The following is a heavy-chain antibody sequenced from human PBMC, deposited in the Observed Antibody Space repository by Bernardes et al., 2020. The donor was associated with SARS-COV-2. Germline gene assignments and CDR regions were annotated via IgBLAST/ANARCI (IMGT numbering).Heavy chain of an antibody. D-gene: IGHD6-13*01. Sequence: GGSLRLSCAASGFTFSNYWMHWVRQVPGKGLVWVSRINSDGSVTDSADSVKGRFTVSRDNAKNTLYLQIAAEVPGPTLYGMDVWGQGTTVTVSS. CDR2: INSDGSVT. CDR3: V. V-gene: IGHV3-74*01. J-gene: IGHJ6*02. CDR1: GFTFSNYW.